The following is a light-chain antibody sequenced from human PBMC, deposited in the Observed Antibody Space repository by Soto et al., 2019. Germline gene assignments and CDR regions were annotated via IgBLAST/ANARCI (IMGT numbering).Light chain of an antibody. J-gene: IGLJ1*01. CDR2: EVS. CDR1: TSDIGGYDY. V-gene: IGLV2-14*01. Sequence: QSVLTQPASVSGSPGQSITISCTGTTSDIGGYDYVSWYQHRPGRPPKRLIFEVSDRPSGVSNRFSASKSGNTASLTISGLQTEDEADYFCSSSTTTSALVFGTGTKVTVL. CDR3: SSSTTTSALV.